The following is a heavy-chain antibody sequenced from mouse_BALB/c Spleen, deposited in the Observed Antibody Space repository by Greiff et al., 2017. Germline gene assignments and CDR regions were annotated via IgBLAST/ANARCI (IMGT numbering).Heavy chain of an antibody. CDR2: ISYSGST. J-gene: IGHJ4*01. CDR1: GYSITSDYA. Sequence: EVQRVESGPGLVKPSQSLSLTCTVTGYSITSDYAWNWIRQFPGNKLEWMGYISYSGSTSYNPSLKSRISISRDTSKNQFFLQLNSVTTEDTATYCCARHWDPFAMDYWGQGTSVTVSS. V-gene: IGHV3-2*02. D-gene: IGHD4-1*01. CDR3: ARHWDPFAMDY.